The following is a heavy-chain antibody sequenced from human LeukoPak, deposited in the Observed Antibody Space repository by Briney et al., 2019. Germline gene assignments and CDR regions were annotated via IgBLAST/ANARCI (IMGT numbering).Heavy chain of an antibody. CDR2: IYDTGIT. V-gene: IGHV4-59*01. Sequence: SETLSLTCTVSGDSISSYYWAWIRQPPGRGLEWIGHIYDTGITKDNPALKSRLTISLQTSRNRFSLNLSSLTAADTAIYFCARVRNFPDAFDIWGQGRMVTVSS. J-gene: IGHJ3*02. CDR3: ARVRNFPDAFDI. CDR1: GDSISSYY.